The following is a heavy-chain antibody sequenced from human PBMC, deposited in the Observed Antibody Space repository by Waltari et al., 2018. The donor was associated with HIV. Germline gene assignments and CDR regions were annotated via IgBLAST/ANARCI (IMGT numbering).Heavy chain of an antibody. CDR2: ISGSGGST. CDR3: AKDLSVGWFGELFGMDV. V-gene: IGHV3-23*01. CDR1: GFTFSSYA. D-gene: IGHD3-10*01. J-gene: IGHJ6*02. Sequence: EVQLLESGGGLVQPGGSLRLSCAASGFTFSSYAMSWVRQAPGKGLEWVSAISGSGGSTYYADSVKGRFTISRDNSKNTLYLQMNSLRAEDTAVYYCAKDLSVGWFGELFGMDVWGQGTTVTVSS.